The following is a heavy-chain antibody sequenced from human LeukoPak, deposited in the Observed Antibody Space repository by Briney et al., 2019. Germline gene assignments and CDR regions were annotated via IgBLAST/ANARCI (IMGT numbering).Heavy chain of an antibody. CDR2: ISSSSSYI. V-gene: IGHV3-21*01. D-gene: IGHD1-20*01. CDR1: GFTFSSYS. Sequence: PGGSLRLSCAASGFTFSSYSMNWVRQAPGKGLEWVSSISSSSSYIYYADSVKGRLTISRDNAKNSLYLQMNSLRAEDTAVYYCARPRYNWNHPDAFDIWGQGTMVTVSS. CDR3: ARPRYNWNHPDAFDI. J-gene: IGHJ3*02.